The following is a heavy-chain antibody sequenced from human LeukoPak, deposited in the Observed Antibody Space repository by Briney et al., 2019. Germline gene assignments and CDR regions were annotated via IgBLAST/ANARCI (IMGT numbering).Heavy chain of an antibody. D-gene: IGHD2-15*01. V-gene: IGHV4-61*02. CDR2: IHIRGST. CDR3: ARRARYCSGGSCPDAFDI. Sequence: SETLSLTCTISGGSISSDSDYWSWIRQPAGKGLEWLGRIHIRGSTNYNPSLKSRVTISVDTSKNQFSLKLSSVTAADTAVYYCARRARYCSGGSCPDAFDIWGQGTMVTVSS. J-gene: IGHJ3*02. CDR1: GGSISSDSDY.